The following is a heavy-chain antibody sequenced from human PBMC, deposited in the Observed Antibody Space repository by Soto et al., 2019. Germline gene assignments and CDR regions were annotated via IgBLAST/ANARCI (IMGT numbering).Heavy chain of an antibody. CDR1: GGSISSSSYY. V-gene: IGHV4-39*01. J-gene: IGHJ4*02. CDR3: ARHPYYDFWSGYLTHFDY. Sequence: PSETLSLTCTVSGGSISSSSYYWGWIRQPPGKGLEWIGSIYYSGSAYYNPSLKSRVTISVDTSKNQFSLKLSSVTAADTAVYCCARHPYYDFWSGYLTHFDYWGQGTLVTVSS. D-gene: IGHD3-3*01. CDR2: IYYSGSA.